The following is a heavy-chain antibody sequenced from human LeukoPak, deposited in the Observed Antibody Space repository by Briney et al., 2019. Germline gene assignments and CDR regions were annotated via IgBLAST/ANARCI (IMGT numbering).Heavy chain of an antibody. CDR3: AKGRSSGCVDY. CDR1: GFTVSSNY. V-gene: IGHV3-53*05. D-gene: IGHD6-19*01. Sequence: GGSLRLSCAASGFTVSSNYMSWVRQAPGKGLEWVSVIYSGGRTYYADSLKGRFTISRDNSKNTLYLQMNSLRAEDTAVYYCAKGRSSGCVDYWGQGTLVTVSS. J-gene: IGHJ4*02. CDR2: IYSGGRT.